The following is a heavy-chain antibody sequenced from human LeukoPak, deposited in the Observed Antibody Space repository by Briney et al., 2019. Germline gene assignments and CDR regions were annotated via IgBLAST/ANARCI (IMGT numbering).Heavy chain of an antibody. J-gene: IGHJ4*02. D-gene: IGHD3-10*01. CDR2: INPNSGGT. Sequence: ASVKVSCKASGYTLTGYYMHWVRQAPGQGLEWMGWINPNSGGTNYAQKFQGRVTMTRDTSISTAYMELSRLRSDDTAVYYCARGPTAPRLLWFGEFEFDYWGQGTLVTVSS. CDR1: GYTLTGYY. V-gene: IGHV1-2*02. CDR3: ARGPTAPRLLWFGEFEFDY.